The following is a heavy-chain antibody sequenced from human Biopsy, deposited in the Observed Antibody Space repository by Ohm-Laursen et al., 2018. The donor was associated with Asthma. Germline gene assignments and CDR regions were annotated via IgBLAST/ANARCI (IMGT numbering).Heavy chain of an antibody. CDR3: ARKAGSCISRTCYSLDF. V-gene: IGHV1-69*01. CDR1: GGTFNTYV. Sequence: SSVKVSCKSLGGTFNTYVIGWVRQAPGQGLEWMGGINAVFGTTTYPQKFQDRVTITADDSTSTVYMELSSLRSEGTAVYYCARKAGSCISRTCYSLDFWGQGTLVTVSS. J-gene: IGHJ4*02. D-gene: IGHD2-2*01. CDR2: INAVFGTT.